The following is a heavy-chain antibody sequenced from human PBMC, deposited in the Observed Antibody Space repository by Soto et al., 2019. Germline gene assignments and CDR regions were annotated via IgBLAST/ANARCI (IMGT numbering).Heavy chain of an antibody. J-gene: IGHJ4*02. CDR1: GFTFSDYA. CDR3: AKDEARLGSSQSWDY. Sequence: EVQLLESGGGLVQPGGSLRLSCAASGFTFSDYAMSWVRQAPGKGLEWVSSIYSRGDTSYSADSVKGRFTISRDNSKNTQLQQMNNLRAEDKASYCCAKDEARLGSSQSWDYWGQGAQVTVS. V-gene: IGHV3-23*01. D-gene: IGHD3-16*02. CDR2: IYSRGDTS.